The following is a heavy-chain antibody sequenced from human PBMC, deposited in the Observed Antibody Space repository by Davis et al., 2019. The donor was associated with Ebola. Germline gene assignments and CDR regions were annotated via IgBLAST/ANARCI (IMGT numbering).Heavy chain of an antibody. D-gene: IGHD3-22*01. CDR3: ARGGNYYDSSGYFGLDYFDY. CDR1: GFTFSSYG. CDR2: IWYDGSNK. V-gene: IGHV3-33*01. Sequence: GGSLRLSCAASGFTFSSYGMHWVRQAPGKGLEWVAVIWYDGSNKYYADSVKGRFTISRDNSKNTLYLQMNSLRAEDTAVYYCARGGNYYDSSGYFGLDYFDYWGQRTLVTVSS. J-gene: IGHJ4*02.